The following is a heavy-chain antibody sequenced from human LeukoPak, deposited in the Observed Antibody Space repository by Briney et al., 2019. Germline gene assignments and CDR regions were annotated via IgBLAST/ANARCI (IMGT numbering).Heavy chain of an antibody. J-gene: IGHJ4*02. CDR3: ARDGYSYGAVFDY. Sequence: PSQTLSLTCTVSGGSISSGSYYWSWIRQPAGKGLEWIGRTYTSGSTNYNPSLKSRVTISVDTSKNQFSLKLSSVTAADTAVYYCARDGYSYGAVFDYWGQGTLVTVSS. V-gene: IGHV4-61*02. CDR2: TYTSGST. CDR1: GGSISSGSYY. D-gene: IGHD5-18*01.